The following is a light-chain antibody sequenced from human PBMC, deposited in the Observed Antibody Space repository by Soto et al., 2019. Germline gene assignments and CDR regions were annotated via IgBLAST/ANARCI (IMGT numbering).Light chain of an antibody. CDR3: CSYTSSSTPGV. J-gene: IGLJ1*01. CDR2: DVS. V-gene: IGLV2-14*03. CDR1: SSDVGGYNY. Sequence: QSALTQPASVSGSPGQSITISCTGTSSDVGGYNYVSWYQQHPGEALKLMIYDVSDRPSGVSNRFSASKSGNTASLTISGLQPEDEADYFCCSYTSSSTPGVFGTGTKVTVL.